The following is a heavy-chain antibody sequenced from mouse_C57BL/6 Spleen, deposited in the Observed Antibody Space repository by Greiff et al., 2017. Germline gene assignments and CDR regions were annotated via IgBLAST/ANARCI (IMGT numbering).Heavy chain of an antibody. V-gene: IGHV1-50*01. J-gene: IGHJ1*03. CDR3: ARVGEYGTYWYFDV. CDR1: GYTFTSYW. D-gene: IGHD2-1*01. Sequence: QVQLQQPGAELVKPGASVKLSCKASGYTFTSYWMQWVKQRPGQGLEWIGEIDPSDSYTNYNQKFKGKATLTVDTSSSTAYMQLSSLTSEDSAVYYCARVGEYGTYWYFDVWGTGTTVTVSS. CDR2: IDPSDSYT.